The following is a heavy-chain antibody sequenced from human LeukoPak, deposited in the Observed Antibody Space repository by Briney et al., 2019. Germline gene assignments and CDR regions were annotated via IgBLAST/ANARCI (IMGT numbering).Heavy chain of an antibody. CDR2: ISGSGGST. Sequence: SWVRQAPGKGLEWVSAISGSGGSTYYADSVKGRFTISRDNSKNTLYLQMNSLRAEDTAVYYCAKGQGYYSLDFDYWGQGTLVTVSS. D-gene: IGHD3-22*01. V-gene: IGHV3-23*01. CDR3: AKGQGYYSLDFDY. J-gene: IGHJ4*02.